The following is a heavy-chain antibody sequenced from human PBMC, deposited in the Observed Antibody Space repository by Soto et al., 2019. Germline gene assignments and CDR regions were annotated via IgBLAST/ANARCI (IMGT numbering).Heavy chain of an antibody. CDR2: ILSDESNK. J-gene: IGHJ3*02. CDR1: GFTFSSYA. CDR3: ATPREGYNCGAFDI. Sequence: QVQLVESGGGVVQPGRSLRLSCAASGFTFSSYAMHWVRQAPGKGLEWVAVILSDESNKYYAESVKGRFTISRDNSKNTLYLQMNSLRAEDTAVYYCATPREGYNCGAFDIWGQGTMVTVSS. D-gene: IGHD5-12*01. V-gene: IGHV3-30*03.